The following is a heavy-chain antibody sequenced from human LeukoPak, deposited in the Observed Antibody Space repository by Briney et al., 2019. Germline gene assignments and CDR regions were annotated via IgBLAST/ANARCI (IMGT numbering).Heavy chain of an antibody. CDR3: AREAPNCRGDCLDY. CDR2: ISSSSSTI. Sequence: GGSLRLSCAASGFTFSSYSMNWVRQAPGKGLEWVSYISSSSSTIYYADSVKGRFTISRDNAKNSLYLQMNSLRAEDTAVYYCAREAPNCRGDCLDYWGQGTLVTVSS. J-gene: IGHJ4*02. V-gene: IGHV3-48*04. CDR1: GFTFSSYS. D-gene: IGHD2-21*02.